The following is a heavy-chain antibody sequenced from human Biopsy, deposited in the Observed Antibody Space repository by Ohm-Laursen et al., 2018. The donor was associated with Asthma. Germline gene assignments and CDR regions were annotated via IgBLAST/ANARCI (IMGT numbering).Heavy chain of an antibody. V-gene: IGHV4-30-4*01. CDR2: IHYSGST. J-gene: IGHJ5*02. Sequence: SQTLSLTCYVSGGSISVSNWWSWVRQPPGRGLEWFGFIHYSGSTSYNPSLKGGVTISVDTSKNQFSLKLSSVTAADTAVYYCARASVAASSNWFDPWGQGTLVTVSS. CDR1: GGSISVSNW. D-gene: IGHD6-19*01. CDR3: ARASVAASSNWFDP.